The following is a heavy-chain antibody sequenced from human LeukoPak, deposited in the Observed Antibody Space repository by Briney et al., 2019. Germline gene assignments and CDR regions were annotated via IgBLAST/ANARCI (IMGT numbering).Heavy chain of an antibody. V-gene: IGHV3-21*01. CDR3: AREQITMVRGASPPFFDY. CDR1: GFTFSSYS. J-gene: IGHJ4*02. CDR2: ISSSSSYI. Sequence: PGGSLRLSCAASGFTFSSYSMNWVRQAPGKGLEWVSSISSSSSYIYYADSVKGRFTISRDNSKNTLYLQMNSLRAEDTAVYYCAREQITMVRGASPPFFDYWGQGTLVTVSS. D-gene: IGHD3-10*01.